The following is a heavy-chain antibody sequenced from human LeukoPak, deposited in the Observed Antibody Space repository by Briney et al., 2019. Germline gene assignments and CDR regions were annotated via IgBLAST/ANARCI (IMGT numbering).Heavy chain of an antibody. CDR2: ITSSGEAT. D-gene: IGHD3-22*01. CDR1: GFTFSSYG. J-gene: IGHJ5*01. Sequence: PGGSLRLSCVASGFTFSSYGIHWVRQGTGKGLEWVSSITSSGEATYYADSVKGRFTISRDNSRYTLFLQMNSLTAEDTAVYYCAKDRPNYYHSNGHYYRRDGDSWGQGTLVTVSS. CDR3: AKDRPNYYHSNGHYYRRDGDS. V-gene: IGHV3-23*01.